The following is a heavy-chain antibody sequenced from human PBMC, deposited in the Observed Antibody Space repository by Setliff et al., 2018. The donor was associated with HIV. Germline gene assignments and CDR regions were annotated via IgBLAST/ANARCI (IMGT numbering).Heavy chain of an antibody. CDR1: GGSISRSTYY. CDR2: LSSNGNS. D-gene: IGHD2-15*01. Sequence: SETLSLTCAIFGGSISRSTYYWGWIRQPPGKGLEWIGALSSNGNSYYNPSYKSRVTISIDSSKNLFSLRLNSLTAADTAVYYCAAQDLAEVRWYYMDYWGPGTVVTVSS. CDR3: AAQDLAEVRWYYMDY. J-gene: IGHJ4*02. V-gene: IGHV4-39*07.